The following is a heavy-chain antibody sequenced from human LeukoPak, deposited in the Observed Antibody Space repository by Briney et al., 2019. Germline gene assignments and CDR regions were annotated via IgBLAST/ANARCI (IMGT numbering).Heavy chain of an antibody. D-gene: IGHD1-20*01. CDR2: TSSSGGST. J-gene: IGHJ3*02. Sequence: SGGSLRLSCAASGFTFSSYAMNWVRQAPGKGLEWVSHTSSSGGSTYYAGSVKGRFTISRDNSKNTLYLQMNSLRAEDTAVYYCAKALTGTKAFDIWGQGTMVTVSS. V-gene: IGHV3-23*01. CDR3: AKALTGTKAFDI. CDR1: GFTFSSYA.